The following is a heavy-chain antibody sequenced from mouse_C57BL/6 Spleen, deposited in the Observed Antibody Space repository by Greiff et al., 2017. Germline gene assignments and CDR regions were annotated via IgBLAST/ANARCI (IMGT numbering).Heavy chain of an antibody. CDR1: GFNIKDYY. Sequence: VQLQQSGAELVKPGASVKLSCTASGFNIKDYYMHWVKQRTEQGLEWIGRLDPEDGDTKYAPKFQGKATITADPSSHTAYVQLSSLTSDDTAVYYCARARTGTSWFAYWGQGTLVTVSA. D-gene: IGHD4-1*01. V-gene: IGHV14-2*01. CDR2: LDPEDGDT. J-gene: IGHJ3*01. CDR3: ARARTGTSWFAY.